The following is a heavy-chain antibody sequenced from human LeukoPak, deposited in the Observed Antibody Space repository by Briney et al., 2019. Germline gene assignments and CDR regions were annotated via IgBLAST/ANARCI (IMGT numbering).Heavy chain of an antibody. Sequence: GGSLRLSCAASGFTFSSYSMNWVRQAPGKGLQWVSILYSDGATYYADSVKGRFTISRDNSRSTLYLQMNGLRAEDTAVYFCARVAYYRVTADQITDAFDVWGHGTVVTVSS. V-gene: IGHV3-66*01. CDR1: GFTFSSYS. J-gene: IGHJ3*01. CDR2: LYSDGAT. CDR3: ARVAYYRVTADQITDAFDV. D-gene: IGHD2-21*02.